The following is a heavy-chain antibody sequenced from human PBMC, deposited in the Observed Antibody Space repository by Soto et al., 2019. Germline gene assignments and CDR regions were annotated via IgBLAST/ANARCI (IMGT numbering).Heavy chain of an antibody. CDR3: ATDSNCSGGSCYSKVYYYYMDV. CDR2: IYYSGST. J-gene: IGHJ6*03. D-gene: IGHD2-15*01. Sequence: SETLSLTCTVSGGSISSYYWSWIRQPPGKGLEWIGYIYYSGSTNYNPSLKSRVTISVDTSKNQFSLKLSSVTAADTAVYYCATDSNCSGGSCYSKVYYYYMDVWGKGTTVTVSS. CDR1: GGSISSYY. V-gene: IGHV4-59*01.